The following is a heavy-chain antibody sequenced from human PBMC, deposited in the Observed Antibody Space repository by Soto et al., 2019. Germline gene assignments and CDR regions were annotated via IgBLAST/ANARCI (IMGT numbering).Heavy chain of an antibody. CDR2: MNHNSGNT. J-gene: IGHJ4*02. Sequence: QVQLVQSGAEVKKPGASVKVSCKASGYTFTSYDINWVRQATGQGPECMGWMNHNSGNTDYAQKFQGRVTMTRNTSITTAYMELSSLRAEDTAVYYCARERSGGYDYWGQGTLVTVSS. V-gene: IGHV1-8*01. CDR3: ARERSGGYDY. CDR1: GYTFTSYD. D-gene: IGHD1-26*01.